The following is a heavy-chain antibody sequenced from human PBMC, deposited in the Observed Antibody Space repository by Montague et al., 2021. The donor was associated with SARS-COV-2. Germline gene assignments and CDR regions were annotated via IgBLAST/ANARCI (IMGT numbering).Heavy chain of an antibody. D-gene: IGHD6-19*01. CDR2: IWYDGSNK. J-gene: IGHJ4*02. Sequence: SLRLSCAASGFIFSSYGMHWVRQAPGKGLEWVAVIWYDGSNKYYXDSVKGRFTISRDNSKNTLYLQMNSLRAEDTAVYYCARDSSGWYYFDYWGQGTLVTVSS. CDR3: ARDSSGWYYFDY. V-gene: IGHV3-33*08. CDR1: GFIFSSYG.